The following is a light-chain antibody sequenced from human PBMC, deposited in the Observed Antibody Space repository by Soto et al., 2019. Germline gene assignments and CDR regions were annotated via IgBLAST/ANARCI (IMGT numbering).Light chain of an antibody. J-gene: IGLJ2*01. CDR3: AAWDDSLSGVV. Sequence: QAVLTPPPSASGTPVQRVTISCSGSSSNIGSNYVYWYQQLPGTAPKLLIYRNNQRPSGVPDRFSGSKSGTSASLAISGLRSEDEADYYCAAWDDSLSGVVFGGGTKLTVL. CDR1: SSNIGSNY. V-gene: IGLV1-47*01. CDR2: RNN.